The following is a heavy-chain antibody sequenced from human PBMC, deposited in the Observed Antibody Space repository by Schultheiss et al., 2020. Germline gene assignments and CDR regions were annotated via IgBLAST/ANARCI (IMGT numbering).Heavy chain of an antibody. Sequence: SQTLSLTCTVSGGSISSSSYYWGWIRQPAGKGLEWIGEIYHSGSTNYNPSLKSRVTISVDKSKNQFSLKLSSVTAADTAVYYCVVVADVWGQGTTVTVSS. V-gene: IGHV4-61*05. CDR2: IYHSGST. CDR3: VVVADV. D-gene: IGHD2-15*01. J-gene: IGHJ6*02. CDR1: GGSISSSSYY.